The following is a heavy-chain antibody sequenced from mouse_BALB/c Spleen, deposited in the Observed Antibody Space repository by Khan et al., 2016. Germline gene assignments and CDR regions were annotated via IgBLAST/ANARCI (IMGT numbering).Heavy chain of an antibody. J-gene: IGHJ2*01. CDR3: ASDYYGSSYFDY. V-gene: IGHV3-2*02. CDR1: GYSITSDYA. D-gene: IGHD1-1*01. Sequence: EVQLQESGPGLVKPSQSLSLTCTVTGYSITSDYAWNWIRQFPGNKLEWMGYISYSGSTSYTPSLKSRISITRDTSKNQFFLQLNSVTTEDTATYSCASDYYGSSYFDYWGQGTTLTVSS. CDR2: ISYSGST.